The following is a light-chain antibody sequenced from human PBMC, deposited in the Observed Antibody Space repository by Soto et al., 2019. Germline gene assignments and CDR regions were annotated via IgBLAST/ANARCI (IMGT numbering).Light chain of an antibody. V-gene: IGLV7-43*01. CDR1: TGAVTSASY. CDR2: STS. Sequence: QAVVIQEPSLTVSPGETVTLTCASSTGAVTSASYPNWLQQKPGQAPRALVHSTSNKHSWTPARFSGSLLGGKAALTLSGVQHEDEADYYCLLYYGNIKVFGRGTKVTVL. J-gene: IGLJ6*01. CDR3: LLYYGNIKV.